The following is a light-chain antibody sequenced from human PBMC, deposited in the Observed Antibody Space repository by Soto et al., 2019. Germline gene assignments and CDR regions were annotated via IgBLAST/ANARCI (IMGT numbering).Light chain of an antibody. CDR2: GNS. Sequence: QSVLTQPPSVSGAPGQTVTSSCTGSSSNIGSGFDVHWYQQLPGTAPKLLIYGNSNRPSGVPDRFSGSKSGTSASLAITGLQAEDEADYYCQSYDISLSGYVFGSGTK. CDR1: SSNIGSGFD. V-gene: IGLV1-40*01. CDR3: QSYDISLSGYV. J-gene: IGLJ1*01.